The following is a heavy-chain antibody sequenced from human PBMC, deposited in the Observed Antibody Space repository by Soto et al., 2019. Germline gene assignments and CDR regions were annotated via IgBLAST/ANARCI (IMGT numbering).Heavy chain of an antibody. CDR3: AVGAAAGRFGLDY. V-gene: IGHV4-4*02. CDR1: GGSISSSNW. CDR2: IYHSGST. Sequence: SETLSLTCAVSGGSISSSNWWTWVRQPPGKGLEWIGEIYHSGSTNYNPSLKSRVTISVDKSKNQFSLKLSSVTAADTAVYYCAVGAAAGRFGLDYWGQGTLVTVSS. J-gene: IGHJ4*02. D-gene: IGHD6-13*01.